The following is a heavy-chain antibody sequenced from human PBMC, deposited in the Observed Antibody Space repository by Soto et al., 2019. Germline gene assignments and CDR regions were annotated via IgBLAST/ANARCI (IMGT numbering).Heavy chain of an antibody. D-gene: IGHD2-8*01. Sequence: EVQLVESGGGLIQPGRSLRLSCTGFGFRFSDYAVTWVRQTPGKGLEWVGFIASKTYGATREYAASVKGRFIISRDDPKSIAYLQMNGLKIEDTAVYFCTSLPPEWFRTTTFAFWGPGKRVTVS. V-gene: IGHV3-49*04. J-gene: IGHJ3*01. CDR2: IASKTYGATR. CDR1: GFRFSDYA. CDR3: TSLPPEWFRTTTFAF.